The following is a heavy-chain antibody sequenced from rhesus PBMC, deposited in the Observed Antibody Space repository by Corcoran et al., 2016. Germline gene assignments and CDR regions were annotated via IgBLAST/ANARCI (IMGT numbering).Heavy chain of an antibody. J-gene: IGHJ4*01. D-gene: IGHD1-7*02. Sequence: QVQLQESGPGVVKPSETLSLACAVSGGCISDSYRWSWIRPPPGTGLEWIGYIYGSSTSNNYNPARKRRVNISKDTSKNQFSLKLSSVTAADTAVYYCARSYWNGGLLDYWGQGVLVTVSS. V-gene: IGHV4S10*01. CDR2: IYGSSTSN. CDR1: GGCISDSYR. CDR3: ARSYWNGGLLDY.